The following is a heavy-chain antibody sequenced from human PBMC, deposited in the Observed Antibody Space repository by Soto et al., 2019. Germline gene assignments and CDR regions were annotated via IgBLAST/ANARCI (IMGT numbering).Heavy chain of an antibody. Sequence: PGGSLRLSCAASGFTFSTYWMSWVRQAPGKGLEWVAIINQDGSEKYYVDSVKGRFTISRDNAKSSLYLQMNSLRGEDMALYYCARDPARGAYYYYMDVWGKGTTVTVSS. CDR1: GFTFSTYW. CDR2: INQDGSEK. V-gene: IGHV3-7*01. CDR3: ARDPARGAYYYYMDV. J-gene: IGHJ6*03.